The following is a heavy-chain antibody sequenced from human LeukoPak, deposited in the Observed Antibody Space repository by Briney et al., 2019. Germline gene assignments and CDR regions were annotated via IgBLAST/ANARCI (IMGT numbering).Heavy chain of an antibody. CDR3: AYGLAAAGLY. CDR1: GGSISSSSYY. Sequence: KPSETLSLTCTVSGGSISSSSYYWGWIRQPPGKGLEWIGSIYYSGSTYYNPSLKSRVTISVDTSKNQFSLKLSSVTAADTAVCYCAYGLAAAGLYWGQGTLVTVSS. D-gene: IGHD6-13*01. CDR2: IYYSGST. V-gene: IGHV4-39*01. J-gene: IGHJ4*02.